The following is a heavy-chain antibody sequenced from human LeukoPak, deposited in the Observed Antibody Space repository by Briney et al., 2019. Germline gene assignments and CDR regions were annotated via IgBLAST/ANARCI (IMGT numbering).Heavy chain of an antibody. V-gene: IGHV1-18*01. CDR1: GYTFTTYG. D-gene: IGHD6-19*01. Sequence: ASVKVSCKASGYTFTTYGISWVRQAPGQGLEWMGWISTYNGNTNYAENLQGRVTMTTDTSTTTAYMELRSLRPDDTAVYYCAREAVAGNGEFDYWGQGTLVTVSS. J-gene: IGHJ4*02. CDR2: ISTYNGNT. CDR3: AREAVAGNGEFDY.